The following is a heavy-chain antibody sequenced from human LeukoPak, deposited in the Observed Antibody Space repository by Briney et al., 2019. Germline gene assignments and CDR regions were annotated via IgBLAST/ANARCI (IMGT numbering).Heavy chain of an antibody. V-gene: IGHV4-34*01. Sequence: PSETLSLTCAVYGGSFSGYYWSWIRQPPGKGLEWIGEINHSGSTNYNPSLKSRVTISVDTSKNQFSLKLSSVTAADTAVYYCARVAAMGPRGYYGMDVWGQGTTVTVSS. D-gene: IGHD5-18*01. J-gene: IGHJ6*02. CDR2: INHSGST. CDR1: GGSFSGYY. CDR3: ARVAAMGPRGYYGMDV.